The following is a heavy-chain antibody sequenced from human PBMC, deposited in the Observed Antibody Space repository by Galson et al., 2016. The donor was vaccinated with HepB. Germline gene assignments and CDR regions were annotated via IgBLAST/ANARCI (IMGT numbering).Heavy chain of an antibody. CDR2: ILPADAGT. D-gene: IGHD6-13*01. J-gene: IGHJ4*02. Sequence: QSGAEVKKPGESLKISCQGFGDTFPKYWIGWVRQMPGKGLEWMGSILPADAGTRYSPSFQGQVTIPADKSNRTAYLQWNSLKASDSAMYYCARRPAAGGLRYFDSWGQGTLVTVSS. V-gene: IGHV5-51*01. CDR3: ARRPAAGGLRYFDS. CDR1: GDTFPKYW.